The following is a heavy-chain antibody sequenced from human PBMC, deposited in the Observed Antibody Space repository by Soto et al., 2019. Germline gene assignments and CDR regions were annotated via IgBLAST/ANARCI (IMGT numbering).Heavy chain of an antibody. CDR3: VRGDYYGSGTYFDS. CDR1: GFIFSRYA. J-gene: IGHJ4*02. V-gene: IGHV3-23*01. D-gene: IGHD3-10*01. Sequence: EVQLLESGGGLVQPGGSLSLSCAASGFIFSRYAMNWVHQAPGKGLEWVSGISDSGGSTYYADSVKGRFTISRDNSKNTLYLQMNSLRAEDTAVYYCVRGDYYGSGTYFDSWGQGTLVTVSS. CDR2: ISDSGGST.